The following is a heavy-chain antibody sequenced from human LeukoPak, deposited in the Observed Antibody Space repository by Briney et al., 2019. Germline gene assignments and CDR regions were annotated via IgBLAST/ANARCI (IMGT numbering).Heavy chain of an antibody. CDR1: GGSFSGYY. D-gene: IGHD5-24*01. V-gene: IGHV4-34*01. CDR2: INRSGST. J-gene: IGHJ5*02. Sequence: MPSETLSLTCAVYGGSFSGYYWSWIRQPPGKGLEWIGEINRSGSTNYNPSLKSRVTISVDTSKNQFSLKLSSVTAADTAVYYCAREMATMGYDWFDPWGQGTLVTVSS. CDR3: AREMATMGYDWFDP.